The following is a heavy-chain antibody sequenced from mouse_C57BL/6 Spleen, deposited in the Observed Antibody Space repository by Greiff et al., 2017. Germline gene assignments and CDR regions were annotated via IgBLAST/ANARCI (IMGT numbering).Heavy chain of an antibody. CDR1: GYTFTSYW. Sequence: QVQLQQPGAELVRPGTSVKLSCKASGYTFTSYWMHWVKQRPGQGLEWIGVLDPSDSYTKYNQKFKGKAKLTVDTSSSTAYMQLSSLTSEDSAVYYCARREYSVEDYFDYGGQGTSLTVSS. D-gene: IGHD5-2*01. V-gene: IGHV1-59*01. CDR3: ARREYSVEDYFDY. CDR2: LDPSDSYT. J-gene: IGHJ2*02.